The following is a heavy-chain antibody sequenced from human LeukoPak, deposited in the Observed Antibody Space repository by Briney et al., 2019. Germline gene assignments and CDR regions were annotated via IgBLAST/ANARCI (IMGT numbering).Heavy chain of an antibody. D-gene: IGHD1-7*01. CDR3: ARHVGLELGLKASWFDP. J-gene: IGHJ5*02. CDR2: VYTSGTT. Sequence: SSETLSLTCTVSGGSISSYYWSWIRQPAGKGLEWIGRVYTSGTTNYNPSLKSRVTMSVDTSKKQFSLKLRSVTAADTAVYYCARHVGLELGLKASWFDPWGQGALVTFSS. V-gene: IGHV4-4*07. CDR1: GGSISSYY.